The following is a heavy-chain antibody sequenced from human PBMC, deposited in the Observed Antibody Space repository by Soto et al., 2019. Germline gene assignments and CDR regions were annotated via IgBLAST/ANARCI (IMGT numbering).Heavy chain of an antibody. Sequence: QVQLQESGPGLVKPSETLSLSCTVSGGSISSYYWSWFRQSPGKRMEWIGYVHHSWGSSYNPSLQSRAAISLDTSKSQFSLKVTSVTATDTAVYYCARQGFGPLHGLVDGWGQGTTVTVSS. CDR2: VHHSWGS. J-gene: IGHJ6*02. CDR1: GGSISSYY. V-gene: IGHV4-59*08. D-gene: IGHD3-10*01. CDR3: ARQGFGPLHGLVDG.